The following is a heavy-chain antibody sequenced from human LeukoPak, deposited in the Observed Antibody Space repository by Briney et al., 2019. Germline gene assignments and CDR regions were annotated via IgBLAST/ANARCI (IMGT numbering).Heavy chain of an antibody. CDR1: GYTFTGYY. Sequence: ASVKVSCKASGYTFTGYYMHWVRQAPGQGLEWMGWINPNSGGTNYAQKFQGWVTMTRDTSISTAYMELSRLRSDDTAVYYCAREDSTDYGDYGGAFDIWGQGTMVTVSS. CDR2: INPNSGGT. D-gene: IGHD4-17*01. CDR3: AREDSTDYGDYGGAFDI. V-gene: IGHV1-2*04. J-gene: IGHJ3*02.